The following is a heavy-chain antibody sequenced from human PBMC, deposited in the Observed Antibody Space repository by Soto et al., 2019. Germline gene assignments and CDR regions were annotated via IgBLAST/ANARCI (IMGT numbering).Heavy chain of an antibody. V-gene: IGHV1-69*01. Sequence: QVQLVQSGAEVKKPGSSVKVSCKASGGTFSSYAISWVRQAPGQGLEWMGGIIPIFGTANYAQKFQGRVTITADESTSTAYMELSSLRSEDTAVYYCARDLCSYGYSPGYYYYGMDVWGQGTTVTVSS. J-gene: IGHJ6*02. CDR3: ARDLCSYGYSPGYYYYGMDV. D-gene: IGHD5-18*01. CDR1: GGTFSSYA. CDR2: IIPIFGTA.